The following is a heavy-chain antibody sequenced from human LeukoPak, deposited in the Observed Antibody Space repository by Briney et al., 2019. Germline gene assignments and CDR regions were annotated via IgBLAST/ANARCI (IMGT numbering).Heavy chain of an antibody. J-gene: IGHJ4*02. CDR1: GFTFDDYG. CDR2: INWNGGST. Sequence: GGSLRLSCAASGFTFDDYGMSWVRQAPGKGLEWVSGINWNGGSTGYADSVKGRFTISRDNAKNSLYLQMNSLRAEDTALYYCAGGGGGYCSGGSCYTYYFDYWGQGTLVTVSS. D-gene: IGHD2-15*01. V-gene: IGHV3-20*04. CDR3: AGGGGGYCSGGSCYTYYFDY.